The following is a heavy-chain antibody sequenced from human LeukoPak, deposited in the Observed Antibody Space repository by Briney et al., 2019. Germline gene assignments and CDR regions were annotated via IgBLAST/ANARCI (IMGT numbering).Heavy chain of an antibody. J-gene: IGHJ4*02. D-gene: IGHD4-17*01. CDR2: ISTGGGT. Sequence: GGSLRLSCVASGFSVSNYYMSWVRQAPGKGLEWVSVISTGGGTSYTDSVKGRFTFSRDNSKNTLFLQMNSLRAEDTGVYYCARGGVTDYGDYSSFDYWGQGTLLTVSS. CDR1: GFSVSNYY. CDR3: ARGGVTDYGDYSSFDY. V-gene: IGHV3-66*01.